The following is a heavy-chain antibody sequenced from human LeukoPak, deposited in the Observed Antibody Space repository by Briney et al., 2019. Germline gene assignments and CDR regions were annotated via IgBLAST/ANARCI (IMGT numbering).Heavy chain of an antibody. CDR3: ARSPYSSSWYWFDP. D-gene: IGHD6-13*01. CDR1: GFTFSSYW. Sequence: GGSLRLSCAASGFTFSSYWMSWVRQAPGKGLEWVANIKQDGSEKYYVDSVKGRFTISRDNAKNSLYLQMNSLRAEDTAVYYCARSPYSSSWYWFDPWGQGTLVTVSS. J-gene: IGHJ5*02. V-gene: IGHV3-7*01. CDR2: IKQDGSEK.